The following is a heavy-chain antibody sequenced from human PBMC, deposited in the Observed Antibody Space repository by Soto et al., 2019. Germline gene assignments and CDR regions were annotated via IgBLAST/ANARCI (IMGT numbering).Heavy chain of an antibody. V-gene: IGHV1-18*04. CDR3: ARMGGAAITGLDY. CDR2: ISPYNGIT. D-gene: IGHD3-16*01. J-gene: IGHJ4*02. CDR1: GYTFSSYG. Sequence: QVQLVQSGAEVKKPGASVKVSCKASGYTFSSYGISWVRQAPGQGLEWMGWISPYNGITNYAQKFQVRVVMTTDTSTSTAYMELRSLRSDDTAVFFCARMGGAAITGLDYWGQGTLVIVSS.